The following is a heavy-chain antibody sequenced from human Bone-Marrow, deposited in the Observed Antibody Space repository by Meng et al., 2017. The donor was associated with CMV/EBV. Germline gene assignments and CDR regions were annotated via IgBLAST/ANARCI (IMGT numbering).Heavy chain of an antibody. CDR3: ARIATFVVGATGY. D-gene: IGHD1-26*01. V-gene: IGHV1-2*02. CDR1: GYTFTGYY. CDR2: INPNSGGT. Sequence: ASVKVSCKASGYTFTGYYMHWVRQAPGQGLEWMGWINPNSGGTNYAQKFQGRVTMTRDTSISTAYMELNRLRSDDTAVYYCARIATFVVGATGYWGQGTLVTVSS. J-gene: IGHJ4*02.